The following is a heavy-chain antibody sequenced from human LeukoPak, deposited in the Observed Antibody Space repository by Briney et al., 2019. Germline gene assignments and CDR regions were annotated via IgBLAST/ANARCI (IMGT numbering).Heavy chain of an antibody. Sequence: ASVKVSCKASGYTFTSYGISWVRQAPGQGLEWMGWISAYNGNTNYAQKLPGRVTMTTDTSTSTAYMELRSLRSDDTAVYYCAREPPYYYGSGSYGYFDYWGQGTLVTVSS. CDR3: AREPPYYYGSGSYGYFDY. CDR1: GYTFTSYG. J-gene: IGHJ4*02. D-gene: IGHD3-10*01. CDR2: ISAYNGNT. V-gene: IGHV1-18*01.